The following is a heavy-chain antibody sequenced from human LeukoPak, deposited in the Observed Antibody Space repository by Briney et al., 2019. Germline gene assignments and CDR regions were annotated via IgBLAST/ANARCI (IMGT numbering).Heavy chain of an antibody. J-gene: IGHJ4*02. D-gene: IGHD3-22*01. Sequence: SETLSLTCTVSGGSISSYYWSWIRQPPGKGLEWIGYIYYSGSTSYNPSLTSRVTISGDTSKNQFSLKLSSVTAADTAVYYCAGTTYYYDSSGYYPGYWGQGTLVTVSS. CDR2: IYYSGST. CDR3: AGTTYYYDSSGYYPGY. CDR1: GGSISSYY. V-gene: IGHV4-59*01.